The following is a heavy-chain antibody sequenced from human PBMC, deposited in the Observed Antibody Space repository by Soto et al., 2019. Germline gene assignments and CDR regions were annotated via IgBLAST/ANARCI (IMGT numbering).Heavy chain of an antibody. Sequence: QVQLVQSGAEVKKPGSSVKVSCKASGGTFSSYTISWVRQAPGQGLEWMGRIIPILGIANYAQKFQGRVTITADKSTSKAYMELSSLRSEDTAVYYCARGKYDILTGYNYYYYGMDVWGQGTTVTVSS. CDR2: IIPILGIA. D-gene: IGHD3-9*01. J-gene: IGHJ6*02. CDR1: GGTFSSYT. V-gene: IGHV1-69*02. CDR3: ARGKYDILTGYNYYYYGMDV.